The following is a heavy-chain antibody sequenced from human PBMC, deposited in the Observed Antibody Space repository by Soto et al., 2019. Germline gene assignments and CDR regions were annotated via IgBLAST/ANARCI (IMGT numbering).Heavy chain of an antibody. D-gene: IGHD1-26*01. CDR3: GRGRSGQIVVFY. J-gene: IGHJ4*02. V-gene: IGHV1-2*02. CDR1: GYTFTGHY. Sequence: GXSVKLSCKASGYTFTGHYIHWVRQAPEQGPEWMGEIGPESGATRYSQKFQGRVTMTRDTSITTVYMELKNLSPDDTAVYYCGRGRSGQIVVFYWGQGTPVTVPS. CDR2: IGPESGAT.